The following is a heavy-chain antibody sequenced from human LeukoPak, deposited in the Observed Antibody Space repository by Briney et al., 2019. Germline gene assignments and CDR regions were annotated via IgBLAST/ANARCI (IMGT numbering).Heavy chain of an antibody. V-gene: IGHV3-74*01. CDR3: ARDSTYGDFDY. J-gene: IGHJ4*02. D-gene: IGHD3-10*01. CDR1: GFTFSSYW. CDR2: INSDGSST. Sequence: GGSLRLSCAASGFTFSSYWMHWVRQAPGKGLVWVSRINSDGSSTSYADSVKGRFTISRDNAKNTVYLQMNSLRAEDTAVYYCARDSTYGDFDYWGQGTLVTVSS.